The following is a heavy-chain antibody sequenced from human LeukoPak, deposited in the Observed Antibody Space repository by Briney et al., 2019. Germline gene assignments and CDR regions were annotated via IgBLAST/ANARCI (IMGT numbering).Heavy chain of an antibody. CDR2: IYYSGST. D-gene: IGHD6-13*01. J-gene: IGHJ4*02. Sequence: PSETLSLTCTVSGGSISSYYWSWIRQPPGKGLEWIGYIYYSGSTNYNPSLKSRVTISVDTSKNQFSLKVTSVTAADTALYYCARGSWSAAGTFDYWGQGTLVTVSS. CDR1: GGSISSYY. V-gene: IGHV4-59*01. CDR3: ARGSWSAAGTFDY.